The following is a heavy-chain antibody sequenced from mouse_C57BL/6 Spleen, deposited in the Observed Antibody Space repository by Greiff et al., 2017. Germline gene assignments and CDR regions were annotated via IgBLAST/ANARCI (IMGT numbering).Heavy chain of an antibody. J-gene: IGHJ1*03. CDR3: DPEGCYLDV. Sequence: VQLQQSGAELLKPGAPVKLSCTASGFYIQDYYMHLVKQRTEQGLEWIGRIDPEDGETKDAPKFQGKATITADTSSNTAYLQLSSLTSEDTAVDYCDPEGCYLDVWGNGNTVTNSP. V-gene: IGHV14-2*01. CDR1: GFYIQDYY. CDR2: IDPEDGET.